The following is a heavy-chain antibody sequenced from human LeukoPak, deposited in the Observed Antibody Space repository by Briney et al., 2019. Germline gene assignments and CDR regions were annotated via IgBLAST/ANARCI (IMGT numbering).Heavy chain of an antibody. V-gene: IGHV4-59*06. Sequence: SETLSLTCTVSGGSISSYYWSWIRQPPGKGLEWIGYIYYSGSTYYNPSLKSRVTISVDTSKNQFSLKLSSVTAADTAVYYCARDGGRDYYGSGSYYNFDYWGQGTLVTVSS. D-gene: IGHD3-10*01. CDR3: ARDGGRDYYGSGSYYNFDY. CDR2: IYYSGST. J-gene: IGHJ4*02. CDR1: GGSISSYY.